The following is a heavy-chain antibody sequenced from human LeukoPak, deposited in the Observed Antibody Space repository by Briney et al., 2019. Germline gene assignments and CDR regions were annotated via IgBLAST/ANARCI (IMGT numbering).Heavy chain of an antibody. Sequence: SETLSLTCTVSGGSISSSSYYWGWIRQPPWKGLEWIGSIYYSGSTYYNPSLKSRVTISVDTSKNQFSLKLSSVTAADTAVYYCARETDYDFWSGYYYYFDYWGQGTLVTVSS. J-gene: IGHJ4*02. CDR3: ARETDYDFWSGYYYYFDY. V-gene: IGHV4-39*07. D-gene: IGHD3-3*01. CDR2: IYYSGST. CDR1: GGSISSSSYY.